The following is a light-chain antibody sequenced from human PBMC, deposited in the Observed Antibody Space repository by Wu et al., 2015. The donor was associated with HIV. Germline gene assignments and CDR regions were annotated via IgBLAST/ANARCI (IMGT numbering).Light chain of an antibody. CDR2: AAS. CDR3: QQSYSTPFT. CDR1: QSISSY. J-gene: IGKJ3*01. Sequence: DIQMTQSPSSLSASVGDRVTIACRASQSISSYLNWYQQSPGKAPKLLIYAASILQSGVPSRFSGSGSGTDFTLTISSLHPEDFATYYCQQSYSTPFTFGPGTKVDIK. V-gene: IGKV1-39*01.